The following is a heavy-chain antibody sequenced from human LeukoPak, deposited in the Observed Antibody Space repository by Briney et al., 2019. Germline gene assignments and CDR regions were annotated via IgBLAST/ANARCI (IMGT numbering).Heavy chain of an antibody. CDR1: GGSISSGGYS. Sequence: PSETLSLTCTVSGGSISSGGYSWSWIRQHPGKGLEWIGYIYYSGSTYYNPSLKSRVTISVDTSKNQFSLKLSSVTAADTAVYYCARDRNLYYYGSGSYCPFDYWGQGTLVTVSS. CDR3: ARDRNLYYYGSGSYCPFDY. J-gene: IGHJ4*02. CDR2: IYYSGST. V-gene: IGHV4-31*03. D-gene: IGHD3-10*01.